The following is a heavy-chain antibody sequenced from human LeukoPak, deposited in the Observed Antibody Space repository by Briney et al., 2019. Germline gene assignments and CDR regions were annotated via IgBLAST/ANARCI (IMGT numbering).Heavy chain of an antibody. V-gene: IGHV3-23*01. Sequence: GGSLRLSCAASGLTFSSHWMSWVRQAPGKGLEWVSAISGSGGSTYYADSVKGRFTISRDNSKNTLYLQMNSLRAEDTAVYYCAKCDPSSGWLIDYWGQGTLVTVSS. CDR1: GLTFSSHW. D-gene: IGHD6-19*01. J-gene: IGHJ4*02. CDR3: AKCDPSSGWLIDY. CDR2: ISGSGGST.